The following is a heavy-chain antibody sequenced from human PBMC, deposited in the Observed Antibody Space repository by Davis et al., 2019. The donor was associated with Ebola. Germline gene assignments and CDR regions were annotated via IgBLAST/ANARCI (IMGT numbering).Heavy chain of an antibody. CDR3: ATTGSGSFSASFDY. Sequence: GESPMTPRQCSGYFFPPYWIHWVRQMPGKGLEWMGRIDPSDTYTNYSPSFQGHVTISADKSISTAYLQWSSLKASDTAIYYGATTGSGSFSASFDYWGQGTLVTVSS. CDR1: GYFFPPYW. J-gene: IGHJ4*02. V-gene: IGHV5-10-1*01. D-gene: IGHD1-26*01. CDR2: IDPSDTYT.